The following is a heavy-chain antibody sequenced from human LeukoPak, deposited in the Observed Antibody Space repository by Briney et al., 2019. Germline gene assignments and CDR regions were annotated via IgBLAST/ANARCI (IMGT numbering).Heavy chain of an antibody. CDR1: GFTFTGYW. V-gene: IGHV3-74*03. J-gene: IGHJ6*03. CDR2: INSDADKR. D-gene: IGHD3-9*01. Sequence: GGSLRLSCAASGFTFTGYWMHWVRQAPGKGLVWVSRINSDADKREYAEAVKGRFTISRDNAKKTLYVEMNSLRVEDTAVYYCAREYYGILTGVYLDVWGKGTTVTVSS. CDR3: AREYYGILTGVYLDV.